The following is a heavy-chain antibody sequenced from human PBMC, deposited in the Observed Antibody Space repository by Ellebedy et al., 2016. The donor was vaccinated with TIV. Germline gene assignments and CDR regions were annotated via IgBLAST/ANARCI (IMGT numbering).Heavy chain of an antibody. D-gene: IGHD6-19*01. V-gene: IGHV4-34*01. CDR2: INHSEST. CDR3: ARGLVAVTNTFFFDS. CDR1: GGSFSGYF. Sequence: SETLSLTXAVYGGSFSGYFWTWIRQPPGKGLEWIGDINHSESTNYNPSLKSRVTISVDTSKNQFSLKLTSVTAADTAVYYCARGLVAVTNTFFFDSWGQGTLVTVSS. J-gene: IGHJ4*02.